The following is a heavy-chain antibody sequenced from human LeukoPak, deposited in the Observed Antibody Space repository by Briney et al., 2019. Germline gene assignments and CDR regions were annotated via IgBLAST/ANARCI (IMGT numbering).Heavy chain of an antibody. Sequence: SETLSLTCTVSGGSISSSSYYWGWIRQPPGKGLEWIGSIYYSGSTYYNPSLKSRVTISVDTSKNQFSLKLSSVTAADTAVYYCARHARAVVSSGYFDYWGQGTLVTVSS. CDR3: ARHARAVVSSGYFDY. D-gene: IGHD6-25*01. CDR1: GGSISSSSYY. J-gene: IGHJ4*02. CDR2: IYYSGST. V-gene: IGHV4-39*01.